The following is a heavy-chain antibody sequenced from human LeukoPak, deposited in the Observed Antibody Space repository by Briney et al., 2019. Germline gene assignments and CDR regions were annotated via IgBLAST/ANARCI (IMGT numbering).Heavy chain of an antibody. D-gene: IGHD3-10*01. V-gene: IGHV3-48*01. CDR1: GFTFSSYS. CDR2: ISSSSSTI. Sequence: GGSLRLSCAASGFTFSSYSMNWVRQAPGKGLEWVSYISSSSSTIYYADSVKGRFTISRDNAKNSLYLQMNSLRAEDTAVYYCARSTYGSGSYWFDPWGQGTLVTVSS. J-gene: IGHJ5*02. CDR3: ARSTYGSGSYWFDP.